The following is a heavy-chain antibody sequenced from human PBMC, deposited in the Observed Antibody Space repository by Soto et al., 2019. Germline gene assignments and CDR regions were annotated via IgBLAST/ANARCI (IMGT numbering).Heavy chain of an antibody. V-gene: IGHV4-31*03. D-gene: IGHD2-21*01. CDR3: ARVGGGVFPPPRHNDAFDI. CDR1: GGSISSDGYY. CDR2: IYYSGST. Sequence: PSETLSLTCSVSGGSISSDGYYWSWIRQHPGKGLEWIGYIYYSGSTYYNPSLKSRLTMSVVKSRNELSLKLSSVTAADTAVYYCARVGGGVFPPPRHNDAFDIWGQGTMVTVSS. J-gene: IGHJ3*02.